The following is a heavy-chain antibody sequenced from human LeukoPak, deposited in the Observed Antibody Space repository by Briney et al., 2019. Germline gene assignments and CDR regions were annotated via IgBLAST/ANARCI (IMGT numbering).Heavy chain of an antibody. J-gene: IGHJ4*02. CDR1: GGSISSSSYY. Sequence: SETLSLTCTVSGGSISSSSYYWGWIRQPPGKGLEWIGSIYYSGSTYYNPSLKSRVTISVDTSKNQFSLKLSSVTAADTAVYYCARSMVRGVLVDYWGQGTLVTVSS. CDR2: IYYSGST. CDR3: ARSMVRGVLVDY. D-gene: IGHD3-10*01. V-gene: IGHV4-39*07.